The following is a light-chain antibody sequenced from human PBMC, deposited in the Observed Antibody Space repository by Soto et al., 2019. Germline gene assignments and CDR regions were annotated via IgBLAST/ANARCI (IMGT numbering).Light chain of an antibody. CDR2: LGS. J-gene: IGKJ1*01. CDR1: QSLLYSNGYNY. V-gene: IGKV2-28*01. CDR3: MQTLQTPWT. Sequence: DIVMTQSPLSLPVTPGEPASISCRSSQSLLYSNGYNYLDWYLQKPGQSPQLLIYLGSNRSSGVPDRFSGSGSGTDLTLKISRVEAEDVGVYYCMQTLQTPWTFGLGTKVDIK.